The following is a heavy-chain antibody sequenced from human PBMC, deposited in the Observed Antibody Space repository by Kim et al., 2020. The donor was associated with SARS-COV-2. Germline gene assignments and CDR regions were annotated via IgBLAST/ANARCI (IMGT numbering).Heavy chain of an antibody. CDR3: ARQYEYSSSLVYYYYYMDV. Sequence: SETLSLTCTVSGGSISSSSYYWGWIRQPPGKGLEWIGSIYYSGSTYYNPSLKSRVTISVDTSKNQFSLKLSSVTAADTAVYYCARQYEYSSSLVYYYYYMDVWGKGTTVTVSS. J-gene: IGHJ6*03. D-gene: IGHD6-6*01. V-gene: IGHV4-39*01. CDR2: IYYSGST. CDR1: GGSISSSSYY.